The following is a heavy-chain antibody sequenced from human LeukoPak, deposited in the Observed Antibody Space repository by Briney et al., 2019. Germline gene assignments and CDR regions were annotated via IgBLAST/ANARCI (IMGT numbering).Heavy chain of an antibody. J-gene: IGHJ4*02. CDR3: ARDRGYSFHYAFDY. CDR2: FYNGDNT. Sequence: GGPLRLSCAASVLTDSSNYMNWVPQAPGKGLECVSVFYNGDNTLYGDCVKGRFTISRDNYKNTLYLQMNSLRAEDTVMYYCARDRGYSFHYAFDYWGQGTLVTVSS. V-gene: IGHV3-53*01. D-gene: IGHD5-18*01. CDR1: VLTDSSNY.